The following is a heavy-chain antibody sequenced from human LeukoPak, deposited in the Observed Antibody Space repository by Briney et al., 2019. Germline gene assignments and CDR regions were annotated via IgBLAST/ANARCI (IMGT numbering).Heavy chain of an antibody. J-gene: IGHJ4*02. D-gene: IGHD6-13*01. V-gene: IGHV1-69*06. CDR3: ARGDSSSWFYGDY. CDR1: GGTFSSYA. CDR2: IIPTFGTA. Sequence: GSSVKVSCKASGGTFSSYAISWVRQAPGQGLEWMGGIIPTFGTANYAQKFQGRVTITADKSTCTAYMELSSLRSEDTAVYYCARGDSSSWFYGDYWGQGTLVTVSS.